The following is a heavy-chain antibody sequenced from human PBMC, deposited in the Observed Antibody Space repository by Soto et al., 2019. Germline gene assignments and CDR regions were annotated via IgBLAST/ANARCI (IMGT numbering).Heavy chain of an antibody. Sequence: SETLSLTCSVSGASIRSYYWYWIRQPPGPGMERMGYVYTSYYTRYSYTLKRRVPISVDTYKSKYYLTLNSVTAADTAVYYCESSAVHAVDSSSDNGLDVWGQGTMVTVSS. CDR1: GASIRSYY. CDR3: ESSAVHAVDSSSDNGLDV. CDR2: VYTSYYT. D-gene: IGHD2-2*01. V-gene: IGHV4-4*08. J-gene: IGHJ6*02.